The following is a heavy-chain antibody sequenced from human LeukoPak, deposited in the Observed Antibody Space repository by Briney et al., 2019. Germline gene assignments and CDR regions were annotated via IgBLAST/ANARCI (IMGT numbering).Heavy chain of an antibody. CDR3: TSKPRGESRPFDY. J-gene: IGHJ4*02. D-gene: IGHD3-16*01. CDR2: INVANGDT. V-gene: IGHV1-3*01. Sequence: GASVKVSCKASGYTFTAHAVHWVRQAPGQRLEWMGWINVANGDTGYSQKFQDRVTITRDTSASTVYMEMNSLISEDTAVYYCTSKPRGESRPFDYWGQGALVTVSS. CDR1: GYTFTAHA.